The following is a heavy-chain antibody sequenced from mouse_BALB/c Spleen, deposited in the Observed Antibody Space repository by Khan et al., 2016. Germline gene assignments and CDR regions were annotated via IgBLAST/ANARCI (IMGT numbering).Heavy chain of an antibody. D-gene: IGHD1-2*01. Sequence: EVQLVESGPGLVKPSQSLSITCTVTGYSITSGYGWNWIRQFPGNKLEWMGYISYSGSTNYNPSLKSRISITRDTSENQFFLQLNSVTTEDTATYYCARTARIKYWGQGTTLTVSS. CDR1: GYSITSGYG. V-gene: IGHV3-2*02. J-gene: IGHJ2*01. CDR3: ARTARIKY. CDR2: ISYSGST.